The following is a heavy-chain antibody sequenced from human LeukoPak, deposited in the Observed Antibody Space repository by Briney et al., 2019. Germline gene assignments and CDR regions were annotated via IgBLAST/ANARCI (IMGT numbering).Heavy chain of an antibody. J-gene: IGHJ6*03. V-gene: IGHV1-69*13. CDR1: GGTFSSYA. CDR3: AKGTGERARPGERNYYYYYMDV. D-gene: IGHD1-1*01. Sequence: GASVKVSCKASGGTFSSYAISWVRQAPGQGLEWMGGIIPIFGTANYAQKFQGRVTITADESTSTAYMELNSLRAEDTAVYYCAKGTGERARPGERNYYYYYMDVWGKGTTVTISS. CDR2: IIPIFGTA.